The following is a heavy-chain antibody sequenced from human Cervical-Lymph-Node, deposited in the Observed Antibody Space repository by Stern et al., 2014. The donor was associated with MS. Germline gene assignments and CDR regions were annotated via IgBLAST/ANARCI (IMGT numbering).Heavy chain of an antibody. V-gene: IGHV1-46*03. CDR2: INLSDGAT. Sequence: QLVQSGAEVKKPGASVTVSCRTSGYTFIDYYIHWVRQAPGQGLEWMGIINLSDGATTYAQKFQGRVTMTRDTSTNTAYMQLGSLTSEDTAVFFCAREGADNDAFDVWGQGTMVTVS. D-gene: IGHD1-26*01. CDR1: GYTFIDYY. CDR3: AREGADNDAFDV. J-gene: IGHJ3*01.